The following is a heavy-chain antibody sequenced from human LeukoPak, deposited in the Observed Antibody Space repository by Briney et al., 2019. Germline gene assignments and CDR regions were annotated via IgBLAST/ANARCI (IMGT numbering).Heavy chain of an antibody. J-gene: IGHJ4*02. CDR1: GVTFSNYG. Sequence: PGGSLRLSCAASGVTFSNYGFHWVRQAPGKGLEWVTFIRYDGSDKYYADSVRGRFTISRDNSKNTLYLQVNSLRPDDTAVYYCAKGRELLAAVPTSLDYWGQGTLVTVSS. CDR3: AKGRELLAAVPTSLDY. V-gene: IGHV3-30*02. D-gene: IGHD1-7*01. CDR2: IRYDGSDK.